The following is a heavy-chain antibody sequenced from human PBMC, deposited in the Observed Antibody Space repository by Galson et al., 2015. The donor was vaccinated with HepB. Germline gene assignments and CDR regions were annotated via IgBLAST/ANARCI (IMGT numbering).Heavy chain of an antibody. D-gene: IGHD4-17*01. CDR3: ARDGGNYGDCEY. CDR1: GYTSTAHH. Sequence: QPGAAAIKPGESLKISCKASGYTSTAHHMHWVRQAPGQGLEWMGKFAPHDFTTVYARNFQGRVTVTADMSTSTFFMEVSGLRSADTAMYFCARDGGNYGDCEYWGQGTLVTVSS. J-gene: IGHJ4*02. CDR2: FAPHDFTT. V-gene: IGHV1-46*03.